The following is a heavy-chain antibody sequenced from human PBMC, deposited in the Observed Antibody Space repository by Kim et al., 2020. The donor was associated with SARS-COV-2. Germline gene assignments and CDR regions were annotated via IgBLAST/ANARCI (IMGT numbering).Heavy chain of an antibody. J-gene: IGHJ4*02. Sequence: SVKVSCKASGGTFSSYAISWVRQAPGQGLEWMGGIIPIFGTANYAQKFQGRVTITADESTSTAYMELSSLRSEDTAVYYCAREGPVSGATPTGFDYWGQGTLVTVSS. CDR1: GGTFSSYA. V-gene: IGHV1-69*13. CDR3: AREGPVSGATPTGFDY. CDR2: IIPIFGTA. D-gene: IGHD1-26*01.